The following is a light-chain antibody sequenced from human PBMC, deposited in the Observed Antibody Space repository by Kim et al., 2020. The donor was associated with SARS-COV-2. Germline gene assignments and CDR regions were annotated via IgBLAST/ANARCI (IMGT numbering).Light chain of an antibody. V-gene: IGLV1-51*01. CDR2: DNN. CDR1: SSNIENNY. J-gene: IGLJ2*01. CDR3: GTWDSSLSAVV. Sequence: GQKVTISCSGSSSNIENNYVSWCRQLPGTAPKLLIYDNNKRPSGIPDRFSGSKSGTSATLGITGLQTGDEADYYCGTWDSSLSAVVFGGGTQLTVL.